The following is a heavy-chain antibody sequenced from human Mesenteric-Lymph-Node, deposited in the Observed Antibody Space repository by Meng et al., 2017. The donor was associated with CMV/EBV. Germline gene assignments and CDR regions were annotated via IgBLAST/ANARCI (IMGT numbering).Heavy chain of an antibody. CDR1: SIHSCSSY. J-gene: IGHJ5*02. CDR3: ARRESCSTTTCYTWFDP. CDR2: IYYSGIT. D-gene: IGHD2-2*02. Sequence: SIHSCSSYWGCIRQPPGNGLEWIGSIYYSGITYYNPSLKSRVTISVDTSRNQFSLKLSSVTAADTAVYFCARRESCSTTTCYTWFDPWGQGTLVTVSS. V-gene: IGHV4-39*01.